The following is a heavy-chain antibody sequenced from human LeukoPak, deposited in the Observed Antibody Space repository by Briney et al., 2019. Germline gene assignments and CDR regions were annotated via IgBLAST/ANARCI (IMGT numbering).Heavy chain of an antibody. CDR2: INTNTGNP. D-gene: IGHD6-13*01. CDR1: GYTFTSYI. V-gene: IGHV7-4-1*02. J-gene: IGHJ4*02. CDR3: ARGGIAAHFDY. Sequence: ASVKVSCKASGYTFTSYIMNWVRQAPGQGLEWMGWINTNTGNPTYAQGSTGRFVFSLDTSVSTAYLQISSLKAEDTAVYYCARGGIAAHFDYWGQGTLVTVSS.